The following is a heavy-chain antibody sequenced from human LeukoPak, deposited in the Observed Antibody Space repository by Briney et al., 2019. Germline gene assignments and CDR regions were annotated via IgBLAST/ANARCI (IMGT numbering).Heavy chain of an antibody. J-gene: IGHJ6*03. CDR3: AKGLYCTSTSCYMGNYYYYMDV. V-gene: IGHV3-33*06. CDR2: VWHDGNNK. Sequence: GGSLRLSCAASGFTFSSYWMSWVRQAPGKGLEWVAVVWHDGNNKYYADSVRGRFTISRDNSKKTLYLQMNSLGAEDTAVYYCAKGLYCTSTSCYMGNYYYYMDVWGKGTTVTVSS. D-gene: IGHD2-2*01. CDR1: GFTFSSYW.